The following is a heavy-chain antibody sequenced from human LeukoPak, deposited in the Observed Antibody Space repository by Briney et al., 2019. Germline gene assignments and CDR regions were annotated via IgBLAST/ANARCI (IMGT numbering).Heavy chain of an antibody. V-gene: IGHV1-2*02. CDR1: GYTFTGYY. J-gene: IGHJ4*02. Sequence: ASVKVSCKASGYTFTGYYMHWVRRAPGQGLEWLGWINPNSGGTNYAQKFQGRVTMTRDTSISTAYMELSRLRSDDTAVYYCARGDSVTVTTPDYWGQGTLVTVSS. D-gene: IGHD4-17*01. CDR2: INPNSGGT. CDR3: ARGDSVTVTTPDY.